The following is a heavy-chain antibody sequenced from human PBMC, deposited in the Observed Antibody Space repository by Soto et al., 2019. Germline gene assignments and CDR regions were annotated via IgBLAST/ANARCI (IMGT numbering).Heavy chain of an antibody. Sequence: EVQLVESGGGLVQPGGSLRLSCAASGFTFSSYWMSWVRQAPGKGLERVANIKQDGSEKYYVDSVNGRFTIYRDNAKNSLYLQMNSLRAEDTAVYYCARDRYSYYDFWSGSLPYYYYGMDVWGQGTTVTVSS. V-gene: IGHV3-7*01. CDR1: GFTFSSYW. J-gene: IGHJ6*02. D-gene: IGHD3-3*01. CDR2: IKQDGSEK. CDR3: ARDRYSYYDFWSGSLPYYYYGMDV.